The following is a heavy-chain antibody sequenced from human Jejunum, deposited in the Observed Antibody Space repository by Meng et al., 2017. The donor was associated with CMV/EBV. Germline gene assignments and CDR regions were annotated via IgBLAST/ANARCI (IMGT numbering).Heavy chain of an antibody. CDR2: VSTTGGA. J-gene: IGHJ4*02. Sequence: CAASGFTFSDYDMSWVRQGPGKGPEWLSGVSTTGGAYYAESVKGRFTISRDNLRNTLYLQMNSLRAEDTAVYYCAKDATLTGVNYFDYWGQGTLVTVSS. CDR1: GFTFSDYD. CDR3: AKDATLTGVNYFDY. D-gene: IGHD7-27*01. V-gene: IGHV3-23*01.